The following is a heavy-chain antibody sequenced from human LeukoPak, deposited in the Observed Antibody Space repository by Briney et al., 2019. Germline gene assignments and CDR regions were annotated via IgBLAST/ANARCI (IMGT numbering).Heavy chain of an antibody. CDR2: INPNSGDT. Sequence: ASVKVSCKASGYTLTGYYLHWVRQAPGQGLEWMGWINPNSGDTKFAQKFQGRVIMTGDTSINTAYMELSRLRLDDTAVYYCARGYQLPHYYYYYMDVWGKGTTVTVSS. J-gene: IGHJ6*03. D-gene: IGHD2-2*01. CDR1: GYTLTGYY. V-gene: IGHV1-2*02. CDR3: ARGYQLPHYYYYYMDV.